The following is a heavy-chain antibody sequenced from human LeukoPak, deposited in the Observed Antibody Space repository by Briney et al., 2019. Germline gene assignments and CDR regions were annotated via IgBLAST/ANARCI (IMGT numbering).Heavy chain of an antibody. D-gene: IGHD2-21*02. CDR1: GFTFSSYT. CDR2: NSSTSSYI. J-gene: IGHJ4*02. CDR3: ARLYCIGDCPPGY. V-gene: IGHV3-21*01. Sequence: GGSLRLSCAASGFTFSSYTMNWVRQAPGKGLEWVSSNSSTSSYISYADSVKGRFTVSRDNAKNSLYLQMNSLRAEDTAMYYCARLYCIGDCPPGYWGQGTLVTVSS.